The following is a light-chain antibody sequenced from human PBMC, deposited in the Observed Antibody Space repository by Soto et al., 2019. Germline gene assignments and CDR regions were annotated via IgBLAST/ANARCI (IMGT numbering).Light chain of an antibody. CDR3: QSYDSSLSGVV. J-gene: IGLJ2*01. Sequence: QSVLTQPPSVSGAPGQRVTISCTGSNSNIGAGYDVHWYQQLPGTAPKLLIYGNSNRPSGVPDRFSASKSGTSASLAITGLQAADEADYYCQSYDSSLSGVVFGGGTKLTVL. CDR1: NSNIGAGYD. CDR2: GNS. V-gene: IGLV1-40*01.